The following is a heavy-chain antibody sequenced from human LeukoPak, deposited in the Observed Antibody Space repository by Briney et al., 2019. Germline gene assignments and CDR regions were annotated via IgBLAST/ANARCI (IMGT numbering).Heavy chain of an antibody. CDR3: ARFYYDSDPIGWFDA. CDR2: ISAYNGNT. Sequence: ASVKVSCKASGYTFTSYGISWVRQAPGQGLEWMGWISAYNGNTNYAQKLQGRVTMTTDTSTSTAYMELRSLRSDDTAVYYCARFYYDSDPIGWFDAWGQGTLVTVSS. J-gene: IGHJ5*02. CDR1: GYTFTSYG. V-gene: IGHV1-18*01. D-gene: IGHD3-22*01.